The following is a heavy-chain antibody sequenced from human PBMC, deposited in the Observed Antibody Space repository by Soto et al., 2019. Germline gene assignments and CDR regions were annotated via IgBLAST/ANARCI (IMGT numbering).Heavy chain of an antibody. Sequence: QTGGSLRLSCAASGFTFSSYSMSWVRQAPGKGLEWVSAISGSGDSTYYADSVKGRFTISRDNSKNTLYLQMNSLRAEDTAVYYCAKGVLGYCTSTSCHAYWFDPWGQGTLVTVSS. V-gene: IGHV3-23*01. J-gene: IGHJ5*02. D-gene: IGHD2-2*01. CDR1: GFTFSSYS. CDR2: ISGSGDST. CDR3: AKGVLGYCTSTSCHAYWFDP.